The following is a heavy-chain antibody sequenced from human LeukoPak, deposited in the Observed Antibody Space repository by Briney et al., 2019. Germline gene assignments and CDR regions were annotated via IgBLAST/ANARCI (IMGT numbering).Heavy chain of an antibody. CDR3: ANWGTTGTTYRYY. CDR2: ISYDGSNK. J-gene: IGHJ4*02. D-gene: IGHD1-1*01. CDR1: GFTFSSYG. V-gene: IGHV3-30*18. Sequence: GGSLRLSCAPSGFTFSSYGMHWVRQAPGKGLEWVTVISYDGSNKYYADSVKGRFTISRDKSKNTLYLQMNSLRAEDTAVYYCANWGTTGTTYRYYWGQGTLVTVSS.